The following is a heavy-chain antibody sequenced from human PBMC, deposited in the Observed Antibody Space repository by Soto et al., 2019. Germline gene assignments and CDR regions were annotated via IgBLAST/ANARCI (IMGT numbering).Heavy chain of an antibody. J-gene: IGHJ5*02. CDR1: GYSFSTCD. CDR2: ISPKNGNT. Sequence: LLLQSGAELKKPGASVKISCKASGYSFSTCDISWLRQAPGQGPEWMGRISPKNGNTNYAQNFQDRVTMTADTSSSTAYMELRGLRSDDTAKYYCATSYDSGFDPWGQGTLVTVSS. D-gene: IGHD3-3*01. V-gene: IGHV1-18*04. CDR3: ATSYDSGFDP.